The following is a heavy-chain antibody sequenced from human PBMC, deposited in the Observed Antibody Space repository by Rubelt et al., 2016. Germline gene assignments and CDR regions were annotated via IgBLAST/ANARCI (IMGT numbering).Heavy chain of an antibody. CDR3: ARGGRYYGSGSYQRHNWFDP. CDR1: GGSFSGYY. D-gene: IGHD3-10*01. CDR2: INHSGST. V-gene: IGHV4-34*01. J-gene: IGHJ5*02. Sequence: QVQLQQWGAGLLKPSETLSLTCAVYGGSFSGYYWSWIRQPPGKGLEWIGEINHSGSTNYNPSLKSRVTISVDTSQNQFSLKLSAVTAADTAVYYCARGGRYYGSGSYQRHNWFDPWGQGTLVPVSS.